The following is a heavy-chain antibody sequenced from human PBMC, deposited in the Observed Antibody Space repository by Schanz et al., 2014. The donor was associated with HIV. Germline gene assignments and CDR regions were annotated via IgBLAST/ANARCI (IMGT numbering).Heavy chain of an antibody. V-gene: IGHV4-39*07. CDR1: GDSISNTTHY. J-gene: IGHJ4*02. CDR2: AHHSGST. Sequence: QLPLQESGPGLVKPSETLSLTCSVSGDSISNTTHYWGWIRQPPGKGLEWIGSAHHSGSTYYTPSLKSRVTISVDTSKNQVSLKLSSVTAADTAVYYCARARRLAVAGTYFDYWGQGTLVTVSS. D-gene: IGHD6-19*01. CDR3: ARARRLAVAGTYFDY.